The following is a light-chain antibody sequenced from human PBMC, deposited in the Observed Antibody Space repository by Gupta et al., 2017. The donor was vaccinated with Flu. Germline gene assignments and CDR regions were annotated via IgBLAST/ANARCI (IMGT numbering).Light chain of an antibody. Sequence: FVLTQPPSMSVAPAQTARSTWGGTHIRSKSVHWSQQKPGQAPVVVGCDESDRPSGPPERFSGANSGNTATLTISRVEAADEADYFCQLWEGTSDQQGVFGGGTKLTVL. CDR3: QLWEGTSDQQGV. CDR2: DES. CDR1: HIRSKS. J-gene: IGLJ3*02. V-gene: IGLV3-21*02.